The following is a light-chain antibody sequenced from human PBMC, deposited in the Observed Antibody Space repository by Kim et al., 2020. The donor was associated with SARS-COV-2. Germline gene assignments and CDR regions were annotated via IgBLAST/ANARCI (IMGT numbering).Light chain of an antibody. Sequence: SYELTQPPSVSVSPGQTASITCSGDKVEDKYVSWYQQKPGQSPVLVIYQDRKRPSGIPERFSGSNSGNTATLTISGTQAMDEADYYCQAWDSEGVFGTGT. CDR1: KVEDKY. CDR2: QDR. V-gene: IGLV3-1*01. CDR3: QAWDSEGV. J-gene: IGLJ1*01.